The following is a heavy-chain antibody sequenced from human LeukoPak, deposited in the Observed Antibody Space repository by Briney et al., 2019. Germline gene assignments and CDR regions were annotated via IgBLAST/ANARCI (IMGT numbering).Heavy chain of an antibody. CDR2: IRANAGST. CDR3: AKNYGDYVSLRFDC. Sequence: GGSLRLSCAASGXTFSSDAMSWVRQAPGKGLEWVSAIRANAGSTYYADSVKGRFTISRDSSKNTLYLQMNSLRAEDTAVYYCAKNYGDYVSLRFDCWGQGTLVTVSS. D-gene: IGHD4-17*01. CDR1: GXTFSSDA. J-gene: IGHJ4*02. V-gene: IGHV3-23*01.